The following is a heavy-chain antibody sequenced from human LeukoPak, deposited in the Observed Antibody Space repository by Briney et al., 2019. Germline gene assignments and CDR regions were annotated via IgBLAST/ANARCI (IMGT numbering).Heavy chain of an antibody. CDR1: GFTFSSYW. CDR3: ARDLTVAAYYYYYYGMDV. Sequence: QPGGSLRLSCAASGFTFSSYWMHWVRQAPGKGLVWVSRINSDGSSTSYADSVKSRFTISRDNAKNTLYLQMNSLRAEDTAVYYCARDLTVAAYYYYYYGMDVWGQGTTVTVSS. D-gene: IGHD6-19*01. CDR2: INSDGSST. V-gene: IGHV3-74*01. J-gene: IGHJ6*02.